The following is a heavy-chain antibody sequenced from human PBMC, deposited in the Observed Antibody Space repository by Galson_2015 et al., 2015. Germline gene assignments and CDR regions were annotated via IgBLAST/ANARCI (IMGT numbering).Heavy chain of an antibody. CDR3: ARAADQYFDY. D-gene: IGHD4-11*01. J-gene: IGHJ4*02. CDR2: INPSDGIT. CDR1: GYSFTTSDY. V-gene: IGHV1-46*01. Sequence: SVKVSCKAFGYSFTTSDYMHWVRQAPGQRLEWMGIINPSDGITDYTQNFQGRVTMTRDTSTSTVYMEVSSLRSEDTAVYYCARAADQYFDYWGQGTPVTVSS.